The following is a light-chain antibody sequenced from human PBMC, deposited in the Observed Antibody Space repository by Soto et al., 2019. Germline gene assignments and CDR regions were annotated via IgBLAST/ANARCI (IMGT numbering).Light chain of an antibody. V-gene: IGLV1-51*02. CDR1: NSNIGDNY. CDR2: EDI. CDR3: GMWDISRRDWV. J-gene: IGLJ3*02. Sequence: QSVLTQPPSVSAAPGQKLTISCSGRNSNIGDNYFSWYQHVPGTAPTVLIYEDIRTPSGIPARFSASKSRTLAAQDITGLQPGDDAGSYCGMWDISRRDWVFGAGTQLTV.